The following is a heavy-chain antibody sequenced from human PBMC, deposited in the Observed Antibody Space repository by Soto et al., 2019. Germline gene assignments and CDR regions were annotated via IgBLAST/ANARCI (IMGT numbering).Heavy chain of an antibody. J-gene: IGHJ3*02. D-gene: IGHD1-7*01. Sequence: TLSLTCTVSGGAISSYYWSWIRQPPGKGLELIGYIYYSGTTNYNPSLKSRVTISVDTSKNQFSLKLSSVTAADTAVYYCARDRLELRAFDIWGQGTMVTVS. V-gene: IGHV4-59*01. CDR1: GGAISSYY. CDR3: ARDRLELRAFDI. CDR2: IYYSGTT.